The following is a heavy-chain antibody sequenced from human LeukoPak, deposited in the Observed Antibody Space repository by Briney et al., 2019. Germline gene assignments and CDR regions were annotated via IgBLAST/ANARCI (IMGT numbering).Heavy chain of an antibody. CDR3: ARDSDSYDSSGYLQGFDY. J-gene: IGHJ4*02. V-gene: IGHV3-30-3*01. Sequence: GRSLRLSCAASGFTFSSYAMHWVRQAPGKGLEWVAVISYDGSNKYYADSVKGRFTISRDNSKNTLYLQMNSLRAEDTAVYYCARDSDSYDSSGYLQGFDYWGQGTLVTVSS. CDR1: GFTFSSYA. CDR2: ISYDGSNK. D-gene: IGHD3-22*01.